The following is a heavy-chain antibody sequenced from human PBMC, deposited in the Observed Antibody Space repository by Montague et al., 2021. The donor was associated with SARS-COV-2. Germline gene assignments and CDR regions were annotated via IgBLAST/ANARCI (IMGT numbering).Heavy chain of an antibody. D-gene: IGHD3-3*01. V-gene: IGHV4-31*03. J-gene: IGHJ4*02. CDR1: GGSISSGGYY. CDR3: ARAPRNIFGVVLTFDY. Sequence: TLSLTCTVFGGSISSGGYYWSWIRQHPGKGLEWIGYIYYSGSTYYNPSLKSRVTISVDTSKNQFSLKLSSVTAADTAVYYCARAPRNIFGVVLTFDYWGQGTLVTVSS. CDR2: IYYSGST.